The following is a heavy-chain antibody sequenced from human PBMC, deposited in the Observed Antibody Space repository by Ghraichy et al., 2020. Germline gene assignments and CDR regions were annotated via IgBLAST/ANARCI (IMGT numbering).Heavy chain of an antibody. CDR3: ASQGTSIYCSGGSCSDGAGMDV. Sequence: GGSLRLSCAASGFTFSSYSMNWVRQAPGKGLEWVSYISSSSSTIYYADSVKGRFTISRDNAKNSLYLQMNSLRDEDTAVYYCASQGTSIYCSGGSCSDGAGMDVWGQGTTVTVSS. D-gene: IGHD2-15*01. CDR1: GFTFSSYS. CDR2: ISSSSSTI. V-gene: IGHV3-48*02. J-gene: IGHJ6*02.